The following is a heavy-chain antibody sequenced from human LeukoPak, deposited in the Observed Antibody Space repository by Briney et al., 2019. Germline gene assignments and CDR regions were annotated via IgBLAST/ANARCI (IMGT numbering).Heavy chain of an antibody. CDR2: IRTETYGGTT. Sequence: GGSLRLSCRASGFTFGAYPMSWVCQAPGKGPEWIGYIRTETYGGTTEYAASVKGRFTLSRDDSKSIAYLQMNSLRTDDTAVYYCSRAVRISGDAFDIWGQGTVVTVSS. J-gene: IGHJ3*02. V-gene: IGHV3-49*04. D-gene: IGHD3-3*02. CDR1: GFTFGAYP. CDR3: SRAVRISGDAFDI.